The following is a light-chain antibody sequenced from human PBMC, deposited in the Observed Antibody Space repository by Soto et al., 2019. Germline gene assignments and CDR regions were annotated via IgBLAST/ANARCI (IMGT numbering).Light chain of an antibody. CDR3: SSYTSSGTLE. V-gene: IGLV2-14*01. J-gene: IGLJ2*01. CDR2: EVS. Sequence: QSVLTQPASVSGSPGQSITISCTGTSSDVGGYNYVSWYQQHPGKAPKLMIYEVSNRPSGLSNRFSGSKSGNTASLTISGLQAEDEADYYCSSYTSSGTLEFGGGTKVTVL. CDR1: SSDVGGYNY.